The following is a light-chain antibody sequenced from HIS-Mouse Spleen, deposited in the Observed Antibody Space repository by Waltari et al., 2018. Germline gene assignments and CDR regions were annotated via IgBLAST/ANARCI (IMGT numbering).Light chain of an antibody. Sequence: QSALTQPASVSGSPGQSITISCTGTSSDVGSYNLVSWYQQHPGHAPKLMIYEGSKRPSGVSNRFSGYKSGNTASLTISGLQAEDEADYYCCSYAGSSTLVFGGGTKLTVL. J-gene: IGLJ2*01. CDR1: SSDVGSYNL. V-gene: IGLV2-23*01. CDR3: CSYAGSSTLV. CDR2: EGS.